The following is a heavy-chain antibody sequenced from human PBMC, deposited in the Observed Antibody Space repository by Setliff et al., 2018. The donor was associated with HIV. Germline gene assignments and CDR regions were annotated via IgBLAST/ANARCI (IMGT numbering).Heavy chain of an antibody. CDR3: AKPLTQWGVSPYHYAVDV. Sequence: PGGSLRLSCAASGFTFSSYAMAWVRQAPGKGLEWVSAISGSGGSTYYADSVKGRFTISRDKSKNTVYLQMYSLRAEDTALYYCAKPLTQWGVSPYHYAVDVWAKGPRSPSP. D-gene: IGHD1-26*01. CDR2: ISGSGGST. V-gene: IGHV3-23*01. CDR1: GFTFSSYA. J-gene: IGHJ6*02.